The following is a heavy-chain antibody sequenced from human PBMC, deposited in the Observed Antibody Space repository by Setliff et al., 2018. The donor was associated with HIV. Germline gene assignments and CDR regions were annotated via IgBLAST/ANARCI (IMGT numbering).Heavy chain of an antibody. V-gene: IGHV4-59*08. D-gene: IGHD6-13*01. CDR2: IYYTGTT. CDR1: GGSISTYY. Sequence: PSETLSLTCTVSGGSISTYYWSWIRQPPGKGLELIGYIYYTGTTNYNPSLKSRVTISLDTSQNHFSLKLTSVTAADTAVYYCARHITGGLAAPVWFDPWGQGTQVTVSS. CDR3: ARHITGGLAAPVWFDP. J-gene: IGHJ5*02.